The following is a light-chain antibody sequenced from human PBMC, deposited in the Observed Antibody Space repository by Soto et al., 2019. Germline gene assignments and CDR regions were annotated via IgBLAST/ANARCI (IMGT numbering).Light chain of an antibody. CDR3: AAWDASLNGYV. CDR1: SSNIGSNA. J-gene: IGLJ1*01. V-gene: IGLV1-44*01. CDR2: TNH. Sequence: QPVLTQPPSASGTPGQRVTISCSGSSSNIGSNAVTWYQHLPGAAPKLLIYTNHQRPSGVPDRFSGSKSGTSASLTISGLQSEDEADYYCAAWDASLNGYVFGTGTKLTVL.